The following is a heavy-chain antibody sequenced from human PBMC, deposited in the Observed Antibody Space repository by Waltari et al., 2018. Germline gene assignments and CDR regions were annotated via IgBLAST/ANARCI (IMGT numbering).Heavy chain of an antibody. J-gene: IGHJ6*03. Sequence: EVELVESGGGLVQPGGSLRLSCAASGLTLSRYWMYWVRQVPGKGLVGVSRINSDGSSTTYADSVKGRFTISRDNAKNTLFLQMNSLRVEDTAIYYCAGGSKFYYMDLWGKGTTATISS. CDR3: AGGSKFYYMDL. V-gene: IGHV3-74*03. CDR1: GLTLSRYW. CDR2: INSDGSST.